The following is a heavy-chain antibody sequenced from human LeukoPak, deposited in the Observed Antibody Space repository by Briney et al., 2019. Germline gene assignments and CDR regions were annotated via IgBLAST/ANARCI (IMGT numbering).Heavy chain of an antibody. V-gene: IGHV1-18*01. CDR3: ARAHRNRITIFGVAEYFQH. CDR1: GYTFTSYG. D-gene: IGHD3-3*01. Sequence: GASVKVSCKASGYTFTSYGISWVRQAPGQGLEWMGWISAYNGNTNYAQKLQGRVTMTTDTSTSTAYMELRSLRSDDTAVYYCARAHRNRITIFGVAEYFQHWGQGTLVTVSS. J-gene: IGHJ1*01. CDR2: ISAYNGNT.